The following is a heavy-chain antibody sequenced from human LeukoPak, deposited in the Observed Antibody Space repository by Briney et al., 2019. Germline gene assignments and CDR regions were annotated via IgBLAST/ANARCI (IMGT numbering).Heavy chain of an antibody. CDR1: GFTFSSYA. V-gene: IGHV3-23*01. D-gene: IGHD5-18*01. Sequence: GGSLRLSCAASGFTFSSYAMSWVRQAPGKGLEWVSAISGSGDNTYYVDSVKGRFTISRDNSKNTLYLQLNSLRAEDTAVYYCVKDRASGYSYQYFFDYWGQGTLVTVSS. J-gene: IGHJ4*02. CDR3: VKDRASGYSYQYFFDY. CDR2: ISGSGDNT.